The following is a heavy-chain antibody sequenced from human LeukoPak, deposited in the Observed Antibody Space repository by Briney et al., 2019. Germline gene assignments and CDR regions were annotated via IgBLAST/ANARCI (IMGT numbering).Heavy chain of an antibody. CDR2: ISGSDGSTYYDGST. CDR3: AKLWFGELLLYDS. D-gene: IGHD3-10*01. V-gene: IGHV3-48*03. CDR1: GFTFSTYA. J-gene: IGHJ4*02. Sequence: GGSLRLSCAASGFTFSTYAMNWVRQAPGKGLEWVSGISGSDGSTYYDGSTYYADPVKGRFTISRDNFNNTLYLQMNSLRAEDTAVYYCAKLWFGELLLYDSWGQGTLVTVSS.